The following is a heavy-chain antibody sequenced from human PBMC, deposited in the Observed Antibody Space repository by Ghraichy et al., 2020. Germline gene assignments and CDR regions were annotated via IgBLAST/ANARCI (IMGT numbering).Heavy chain of an antibody. J-gene: IGHJ6*02. V-gene: IGHV4-34*01. CDR2: LTPIGRT. CDR3: ARLKPHYYYFYGMDV. CDR1: GGSFCGYY. Sequence: SETLSLTCAVYGGSFCGYYWSWICQLPGKGPEWIGELTPIGRTNYNPSLKRRVPISVATAKHQLSLKLTTVTAADTAVYCCARLKPHYYYFYGMDVWCQGTTVTVSS.